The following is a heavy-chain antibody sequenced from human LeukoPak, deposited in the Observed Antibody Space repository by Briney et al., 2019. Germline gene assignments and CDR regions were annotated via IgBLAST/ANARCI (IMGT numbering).Heavy chain of an antibody. Sequence: ASVKVSCKTSGYSFTSHGISWVRQAPGQGLEWMGWISGYNGNTNYAQKFQGRVTMTTDGSTRTAHMEVRGLRSDDTAVYYCARGGWTTGMDYWGQGTLVTVSS. D-gene: IGHD1-14*01. V-gene: IGHV1-18*01. J-gene: IGHJ4*02. CDR2: ISGYNGNT. CDR3: ARGGWTTGMDY. CDR1: GYSFTSHG.